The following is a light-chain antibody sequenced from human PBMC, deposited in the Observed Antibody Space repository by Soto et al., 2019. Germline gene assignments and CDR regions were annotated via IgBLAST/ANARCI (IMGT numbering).Light chain of an antibody. Sequence: DIQMTQSPSTLSASVGDRVTITCRASQSISNYLAWYQQKSGKAPKLLISKASSLESGVPSRFSGSGSGTEFTLTISSLQPDDFATYYCQHYKSYPFTFGPGTQVDIK. V-gene: IGKV1-5*03. J-gene: IGKJ3*01. CDR3: QHYKSYPFT. CDR2: KAS. CDR1: QSISNY.